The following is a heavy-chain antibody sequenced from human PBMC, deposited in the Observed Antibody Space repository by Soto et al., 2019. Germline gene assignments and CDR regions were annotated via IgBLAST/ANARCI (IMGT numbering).Heavy chain of an antibody. J-gene: IGHJ4*02. CDR3: ENRDLVGATNY. Sequence: QVQLVESGGGVVQPGRSLRLSCAASGFTFSSYGMHWVRQAPGKGLEWVAVISYDGSNKYYADSVKGRFTISRDNSKNTLYLQMNSLRAEDTAVYYCENRDLVGATNYWGQGTLVTVSS. D-gene: IGHD1-26*01. V-gene: IGHV3-30*18. CDR1: GFTFSSYG. CDR2: ISYDGSNK.